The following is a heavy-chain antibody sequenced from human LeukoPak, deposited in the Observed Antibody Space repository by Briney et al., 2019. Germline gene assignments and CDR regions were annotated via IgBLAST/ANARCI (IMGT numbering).Heavy chain of an antibody. J-gene: IGHJ4*02. V-gene: IGHV4-39*07. Sequence: SETLSLTCTVSGGSISSSSYYWGWIRQPPGKGLEWIGSIYYSGSTYYNPSLKSRVTISVDTSKNQFSLKLSSVTAADTAVYYCARTSRDRSVVDYWGQGTLVTVSS. CDR3: ARTSRDRSVVDY. D-gene: IGHD2-15*01. CDR1: GGSISSSSYY. CDR2: IYYSGST.